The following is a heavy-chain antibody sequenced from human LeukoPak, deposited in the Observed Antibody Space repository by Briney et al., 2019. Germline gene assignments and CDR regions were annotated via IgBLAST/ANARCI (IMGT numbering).Heavy chain of an antibody. D-gene: IGHD6-19*01. V-gene: IGHV2-5*02. Sequence: ESGPTLVNPTQTLTLTCTFSGFSLSTSGVGVGWIRQPPGKALEWLALIYWDDDKRYSPSLKSRLTITKDTSKNQVVLPMTNMDPVDTATYYCVHMQYYFDYWGQGTLVTVSS. CDR3: VHMQYYFDY. J-gene: IGHJ4*02. CDR2: IYWDDDK. CDR1: GFSLSTSGVG.